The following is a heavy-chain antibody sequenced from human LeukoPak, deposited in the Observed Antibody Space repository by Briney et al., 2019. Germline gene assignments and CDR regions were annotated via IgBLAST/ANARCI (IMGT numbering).Heavy chain of an antibody. CDR3: AREVGDILTGYYYNWFDP. D-gene: IGHD3-9*01. Sequence: PGGSLRLSCAASGLTFSSYSMNWVRQAPGKGLEWVSSISSSSSYIYYADSVKGRFTISRDNAKNSLYLQMNSLRAEDTAVYYCAREVGDILTGYYYNWFDPWGQGTLVTVSS. V-gene: IGHV3-21*01. CDR2: ISSSSSYI. CDR1: GLTFSSYS. J-gene: IGHJ5*02.